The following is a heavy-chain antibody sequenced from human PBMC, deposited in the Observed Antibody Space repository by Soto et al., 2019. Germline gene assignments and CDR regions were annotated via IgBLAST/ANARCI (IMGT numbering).Heavy chain of an antibody. CDR2: IYFSGST. Sequence: QLQLQESGPGLVKPSETLALTCTVSCGSINSTGYYWGWIRQPPGKGLEWIGSIYFSGSTSYNPSLKRRVAISVDTSKNQLSLKVGSVTAADTAVYYCARLQCISPNCVRLDPRGQGTLVTVSS. CDR3: ARLQCISPNCVRLDP. V-gene: IGHV4-39*01. J-gene: IGHJ5*02. CDR1: CGSINSTGYY. D-gene: IGHD3-3*02.